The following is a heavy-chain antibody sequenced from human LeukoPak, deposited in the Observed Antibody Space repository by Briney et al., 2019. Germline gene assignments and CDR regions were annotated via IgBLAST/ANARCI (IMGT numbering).Heavy chain of an antibody. CDR3: ARDVAATGTYTDY. J-gene: IGHJ4*02. CDR1: GFTFSSYG. CDR2: ISYDGSNK. V-gene: IGHV3-30*03. D-gene: IGHD6-13*01. Sequence: GGSLRLSCAASGFTFSSYGMHWVRQAPGKGLEWVAVISYDGSNKYYADSVKGRFTISRDNSKNTLYLQMNSLRTEDTAVYYCARDVAATGTYTDYWGQGTLVTVSS.